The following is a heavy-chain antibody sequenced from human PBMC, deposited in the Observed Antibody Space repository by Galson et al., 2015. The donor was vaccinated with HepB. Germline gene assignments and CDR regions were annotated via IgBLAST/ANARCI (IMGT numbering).Heavy chain of an antibody. CDR3: AREITGGSGPYSVNHFYHYGMDV. CDR2: ITVSSTFM. J-gene: IGHJ6*02. V-gene: IGHV3-21*06. CDR1: GFTFSSYT. Sequence: SLRLSCAASGFTFSSYTMNWVRQAPGKGLEWVSSITVSSTFMYYADSVKGRFTIPRDDAKTSLYRPMYSLSAEDSAVYYCAREITGGSGPYSVNHFYHYGMDVWGQGTPVTVSS. D-gene: IGHD2-15*01.